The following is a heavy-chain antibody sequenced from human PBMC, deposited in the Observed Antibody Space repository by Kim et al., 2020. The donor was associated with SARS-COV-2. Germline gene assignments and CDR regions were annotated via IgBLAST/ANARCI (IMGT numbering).Heavy chain of an antibody. V-gene: IGHV1-2*02. J-gene: IGHJ6*03. Sequence: AQSLQSRVTMTRDQSISTAYMGLSRLRSDDTAVYYCARTEIWIRGSMDVWGKGTTVTVSS. CDR3: ARTEIWIRGSMDV. D-gene: IGHD2-2*03.